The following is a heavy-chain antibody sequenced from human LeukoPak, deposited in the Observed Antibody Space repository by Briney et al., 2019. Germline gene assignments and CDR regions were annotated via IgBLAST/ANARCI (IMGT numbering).Heavy chain of an antibody. V-gene: IGHV4-39*01. Sequence: SETLSLTCTVSGVSISSSNSYWGWIRQPPGKGLEWIGSIYYTGNTYYNASLKSRVTISIDTSNNQISLRLISVTATDTTMYYCARQTGSGLFTLPGGQGTLVTVSS. CDR2: IYYTGNT. CDR1: GVSISSSNSY. D-gene: IGHD3/OR15-3a*01. J-gene: IGHJ4*02. CDR3: ARQTGSGLFTLP.